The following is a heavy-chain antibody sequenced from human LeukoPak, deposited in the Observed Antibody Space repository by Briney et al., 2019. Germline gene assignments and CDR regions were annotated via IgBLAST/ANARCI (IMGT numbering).Heavy chain of an antibody. CDR1: GFSFGSYP. Sequence: GGSLRLSCVVSGFSFGSYPMSWVRQAPGKGLEWVSVISGTGGVTHYADSMKGRFTISRDNIKNTLNLQMNSLRAEDTATYYCARDSSHYLGSSDYWGQGTLVTVSS. D-gene: IGHD6-6*01. CDR2: ISGTGGVT. CDR3: ARDSSHYLGSSDY. V-gene: IGHV3-23*01. J-gene: IGHJ4*02.